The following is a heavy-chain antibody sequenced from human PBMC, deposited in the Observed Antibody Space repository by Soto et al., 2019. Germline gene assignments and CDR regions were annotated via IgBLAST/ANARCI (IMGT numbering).Heavy chain of an antibody. D-gene: IGHD2-15*01. CDR2: ISYGGST. CDR1: GGSINSGGYC. V-gene: IGHV4-31*03. CDR3: WRPILV. Sequence: QVQLQESGPGLVKPSQTLSLTCTVSGGSINSGGYCWSWIRQHPGKVLDWIGCISYGGSTSYNPSLQSRVTISVDTSKNQFSLKLTSVTGADTAVYYFWRPILVWGQGALITVSS. J-gene: IGHJ4*02.